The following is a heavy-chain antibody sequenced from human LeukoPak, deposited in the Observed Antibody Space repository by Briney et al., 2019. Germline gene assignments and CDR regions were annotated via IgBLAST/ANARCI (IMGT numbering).Heavy chain of an antibody. CDR3: ARSLRGSGWYSIGY. J-gene: IGHJ4*02. Sequence: ASVEVSCKASGYTFTGYYMHWVRQAPGQGLEWMGWINPNSGGTNYAQKFQGRVTMTRDTSINTAYMELSRLRSDDTAVYYCARSLRGSGWYSIGYWGQGTLVTVSS. CDR2: INPNSGGT. CDR1: GYTFTGYY. D-gene: IGHD6-19*01. V-gene: IGHV1-2*02.